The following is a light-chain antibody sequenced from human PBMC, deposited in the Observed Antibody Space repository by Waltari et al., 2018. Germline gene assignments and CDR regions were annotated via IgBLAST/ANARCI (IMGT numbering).Light chain of an antibody. V-gene: IGLV2-23*01. CDR3: CSYAGSRTYV. CDR2: EGS. J-gene: IGLJ1*01. Sequence: QSALTQPASVSASPGQSITIPCTGTSSDVRCYTFVSWYHHHPGKAPKLMIFEGSRRPSGISNRFSGSKSGNTASLTISGLQAEDEADYYCCSYAGSRTYVFGAGTKVTVL. CDR1: SSDVRCYTF.